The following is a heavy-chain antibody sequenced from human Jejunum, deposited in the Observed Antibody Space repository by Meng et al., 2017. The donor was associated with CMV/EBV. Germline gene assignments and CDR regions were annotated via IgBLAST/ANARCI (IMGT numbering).Heavy chain of an antibody. D-gene: IGHD1-26*01. CDR2: MFHGGRT. CDR3: ARVEYSGSYFDH. Sequence: AGSGDSTRRGGYSWTWIRQPPGKGLEWIGDMFHGGRTSYNPSLESRVSISIDGSKNQFSLRLTSVTAADTAVYYCARVEYSGSYFDHWGRGTLVTVSS. V-gene: IGHV4-30-2*01. CDR1: GDSTRRGGYS. J-gene: IGHJ4*02.